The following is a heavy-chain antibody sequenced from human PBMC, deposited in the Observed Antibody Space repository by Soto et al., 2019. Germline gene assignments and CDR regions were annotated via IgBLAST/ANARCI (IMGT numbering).Heavy chain of an antibody. Sequence: EVQLVESGGGLVQPGGSLRLSCAASGFTFTSYAVHWVRQAPGKGLEFVASISSTGATIYYGDSVNGRVTISRDNSKSTVYLQMGSLKAEDTALYYCASARIGAAGTKYYFDYWGRGTLVTVSS. D-gene: IGHD6-13*01. J-gene: IGHJ4*02. CDR1: GFTFTSYA. CDR3: ASARIGAAGTKYYFDY. CDR2: ISSTGATI. V-gene: IGHV3-64*07.